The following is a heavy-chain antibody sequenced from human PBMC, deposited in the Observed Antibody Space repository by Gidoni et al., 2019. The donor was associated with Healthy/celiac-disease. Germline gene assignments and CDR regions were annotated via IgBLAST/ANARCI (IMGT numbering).Heavy chain of an antibody. D-gene: IGHD2-2*01. CDR1: GGTFSSSA. V-gene: IGHV1-69*04. J-gene: IGHJ4*02. Sequence: QVQLVQSGAEVKKPGSSVKVSCKASGGTFSSSAISWVRQAPGQGLEWMGRIIPILGIANYAQKFQGRVTITADKSTSTAYMELSSLRSEDTAVYYCARDVLTNDCSSTSCYHLDYWGQGTLVTVSS. CDR2: IIPILGIA. CDR3: ARDVLTNDCSSTSCYHLDY.